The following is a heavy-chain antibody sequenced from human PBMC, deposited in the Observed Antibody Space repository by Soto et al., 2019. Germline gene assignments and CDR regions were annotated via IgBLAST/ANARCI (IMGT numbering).Heavy chain of an antibody. CDR1: GYTFTSYD. D-gene: IGHD5-12*01. Sequence: ASVKVSCKASGYTFTSYDINWVRQATGQGLEWMGWMNPNSGNTGYAQKFQGRVTMTRNTSISTAYMELSSLRAEDTAVYYCARGSSGYGYDTFDMWGQGTMVTVSS. V-gene: IGHV1-8*01. CDR2: MNPNSGNT. J-gene: IGHJ3*02. CDR3: ARGSSGYGYDTFDM.